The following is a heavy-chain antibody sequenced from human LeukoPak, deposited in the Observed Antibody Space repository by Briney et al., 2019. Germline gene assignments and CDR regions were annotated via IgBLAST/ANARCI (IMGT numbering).Heavy chain of an antibody. D-gene: IGHD2-15*01. V-gene: IGHV1-18*01. CDR2: ISAYNGNT. Sequence: VASVKVSCKASGYTFTSYGISWVRQAPGQGLVWMGWISAYNGNTNYAQKLQGRVTMTTDTSTSTAYMELRSLRSDDTAVYYCARRIRNYYYYGMDVWGQGTTVTVSS. CDR3: ARRIRNYYYYGMDV. CDR1: GYTFTSYG. J-gene: IGHJ6*02.